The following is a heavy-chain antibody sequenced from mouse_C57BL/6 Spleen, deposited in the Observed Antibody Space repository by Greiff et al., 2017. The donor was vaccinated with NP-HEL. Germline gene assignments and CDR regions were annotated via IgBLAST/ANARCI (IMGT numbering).Heavy chain of an antibody. CDR2: IYPGSGST. CDR1: GYTFTSYW. Sequence: QVQLQQPGAELVKPGASVKMSCKASGYTFTSYWITWVKQRPGQGLEWIGDIYPGSGSTNYIEKFKSKATLTVDTSSSTAYMQLSSLTSEDSAVYYCARALYYGSSYNWYFDVWGTGTTVTVSS. J-gene: IGHJ1*03. CDR3: ARALYYGSSYNWYFDV. D-gene: IGHD1-1*01. V-gene: IGHV1-55*01.